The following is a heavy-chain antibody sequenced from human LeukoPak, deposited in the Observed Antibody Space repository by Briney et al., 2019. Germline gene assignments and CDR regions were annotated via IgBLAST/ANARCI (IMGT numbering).Heavy chain of an antibody. CDR1: GYTFPNYW. J-gene: IGHJ4*02. V-gene: IGHV5-10-1*01. Sequence: GESLKISCKGSGYTFPNYWISWVRQMPGKGLEGMGKIGPGDSITSYSPSFQGHVSMSAYMSITTAYLQWRSLEASDTAIYYCARHGLGSDGYHYFDYWGQGTLVTVSS. CDR2: IGPGDSIT. D-gene: IGHD3-10*01. CDR3: ARHGLGSDGYHYFDY.